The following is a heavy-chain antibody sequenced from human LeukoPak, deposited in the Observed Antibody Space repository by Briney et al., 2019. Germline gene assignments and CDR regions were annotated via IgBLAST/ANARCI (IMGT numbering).Heavy chain of an antibody. V-gene: IGHV4-34*01. Sequence: SETLSLTCAVYGGSFSGYYWSWIRQPPGKGLEWIGEINHSGSTNYNPSLKSRVTISVDTSKNQFSLKLSSVTAADTAVYYCARGTLHMVRGVIAPYYYMDVWGKGTTVIVSS. J-gene: IGHJ6*03. CDR3: ARGTLHMVRGVIAPYYYMDV. CDR2: INHSGST. CDR1: GGSFSGYY. D-gene: IGHD3-10*01.